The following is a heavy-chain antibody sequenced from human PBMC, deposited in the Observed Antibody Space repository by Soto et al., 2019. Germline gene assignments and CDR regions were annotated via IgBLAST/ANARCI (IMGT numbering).Heavy chain of an antibody. J-gene: IGHJ4*02. D-gene: IGHD6-6*01. V-gene: IGHV4-59*08. CDR1: GGSISRYY. CDR3: AVSSIGARKSPLDC. Sequence: SETRCLTCTVSGGSISRYYWSGSRQPPGKGLEWIGGIYYTGNTYYSPSLKSRVTISVDTSTNQFSLKLSSLTAADTAVYYCAVSSIGARKSPLDCWGQGTLVAVSS. CDR2: IYYTGNT.